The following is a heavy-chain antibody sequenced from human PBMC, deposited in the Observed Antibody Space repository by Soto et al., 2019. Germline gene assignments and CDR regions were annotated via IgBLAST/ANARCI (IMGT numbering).Heavy chain of an antibody. CDR3: ARVRYGDYSPGAFDI. V-gene: IGHV4-34*01. CDR2: INHSGST. CDR1: GGSFGGYY. D-gene: IGHD4-17*01. J-gene: IGHJ3*02. Sequence: SETLCLTCAVYGGSFGGYYWSWIRQPPGKGLEWIGEINHSGSTNYNPSLKSRVTISVDTSKNQFSLKLSSVTAADTAVYYCARVRYGDYSPGAFDIWGQGTMVTVSS.